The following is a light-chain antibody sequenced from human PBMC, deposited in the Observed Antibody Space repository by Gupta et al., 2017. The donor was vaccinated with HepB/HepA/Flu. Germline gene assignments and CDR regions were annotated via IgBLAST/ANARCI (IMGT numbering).Light chain of an antibody. CDR3: QQRSIWPLT. V-gene: IGKV3-11*01. J-gene: IGKJ4*01. CDR1: QSVSSN. CDR2: DAS. Sequence: EIVLTQSPATLSLSPGERATLSCRASQSVSSNLAWYQQKPGQAPRLLIYDASNRATGIPARFSGSGSGTEFTLTISSREPEDFAVYYCQQRSIWPLTFGGGTKVEIK.